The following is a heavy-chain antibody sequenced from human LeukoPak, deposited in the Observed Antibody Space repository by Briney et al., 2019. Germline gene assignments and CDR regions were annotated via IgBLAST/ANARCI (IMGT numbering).Heavy chain of an antibody. CDR1: GNYW. Sequence: GGSLRLSCAASGNYWMHWVRQAPGKGLVWVSHINSDGSWTSYADSVKGRFTISKDNSKNTVYLQMNNLRAEDTAVYYCVSFYETYWGRGTLVTVSS. J-gene: IGHJ4*02. V-gene: IGHV3-74*01. CDR3: VSFYETY. CDR2: INSDGSWT. D-gene: IGHD2-2*01.